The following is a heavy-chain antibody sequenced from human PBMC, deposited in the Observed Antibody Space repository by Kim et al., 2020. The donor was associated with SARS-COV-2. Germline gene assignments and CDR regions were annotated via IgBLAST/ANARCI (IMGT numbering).Heavy chain of an antibody. CDR1: GFTFRSYW. J-gene: IGHJ4*02. CDR2: IKEDGSET. D-gene: IGHD6-13*01. Sequence: GGSLRLSCTASGFTFRSYWMSWVRQAPGKGLEWVANIKEDGSETYYVDSVKGRFTISRDNAENSLYLQMNSLRAEDTAVHFCGRDYSDWGQGHLVTVSS. V-gene: IGHV3-7*01. CDR3: GRDYSD.